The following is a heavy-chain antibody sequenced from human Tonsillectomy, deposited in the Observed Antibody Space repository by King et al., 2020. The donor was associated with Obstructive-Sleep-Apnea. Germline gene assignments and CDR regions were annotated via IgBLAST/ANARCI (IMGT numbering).Heavy chain of an antibody. D-gene: IGHD5-24*01. J-gene: IGHJ4*02. CDR1: GFTFSSYA. CDR3: ATGRRDGYNLFDY. CDR2: ISGSGGST. Sequence: VQLVESGGGLVQPGGSLRLSCAASGFTFSSYAMSWVRQAPGKGLEWVSAISGSGGSTYYADSVKGRFTISRDNSKNTLYLQMNSLRAEDTAVYYVATGRRDGYNLFDYWGQGTLVTVSS. V-gene: IGHV3-23*04.